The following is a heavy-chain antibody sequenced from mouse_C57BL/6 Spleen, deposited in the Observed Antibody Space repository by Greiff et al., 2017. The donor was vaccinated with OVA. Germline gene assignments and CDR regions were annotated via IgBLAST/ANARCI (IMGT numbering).Heavy chain of an antibody. Sequence: DVKLVESGGGLVQPKGSLKLSCAASGFSFNTYAMNWVRQAPGKGLEWVARIRSKSNNYATYYADSVKDRFTISRDDSESMLYLQMNNLKTEDTAMYYCVRQDYGSSHWYFDVWGTGTTVTVSS. CDR1: GFSFNTYA. V-gene: IGHV10-1*01. CDR3: VRQDYGSSHWYFDV. CDR2: IRSKSNNYAT. D-gene: IGHD1-1*01. J-gene: IGHJ1*03.